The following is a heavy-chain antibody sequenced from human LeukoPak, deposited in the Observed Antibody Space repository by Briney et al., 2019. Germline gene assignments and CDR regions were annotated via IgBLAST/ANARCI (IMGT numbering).Heavy chain of an antibody. J-gene: IGHJ4*02. CDR2: INSDESSA. Sequence: GGSLRLSCAASGFTFSSYWMHWVRQAPGKGLVWVPRINSDESSASYADSVKGRFTISRDHAKNTLYLQINSLKAEDTAVYYCARGGVTRGPYYFDYWGQGTLVTVSS. CDR3: ARGGVTRGPYYFDY. V-gene: IGHV3-74*01. CDR1: GFTFSSYW. D-gene: IGHD2-21*02.